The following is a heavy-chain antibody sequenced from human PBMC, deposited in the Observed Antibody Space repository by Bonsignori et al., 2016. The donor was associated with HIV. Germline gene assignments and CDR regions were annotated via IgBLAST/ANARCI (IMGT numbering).Heavy chain of an antibody. D-gene: IGHD3-16*02. V-gene: IGHV5-51*01. Sequence: VRQMPGKGLEWMGIIYPGDSDTRYSPSFQGQVIISADKSITTAYLQWRRLKASDTAMYYCARRKSDSNWATYRYTEHNAFDIWGPRDDGHRLL. CDR3: ARRKSDSNWATYRYTEHNAFDI. CDR2: IYPGDSDT. J-gene: IGHJ3*02.